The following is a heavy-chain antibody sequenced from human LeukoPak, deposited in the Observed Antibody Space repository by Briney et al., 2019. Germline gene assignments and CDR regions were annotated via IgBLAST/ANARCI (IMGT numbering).Heavy chain of an antibody. D-gene: IGHD6-13*01. CDR2: IIPIFGTA. CDR1: GGTFSSYA. CDR3: AREDSSSWFLDY. Sequence: ASVKVSCKASGGTFSSYAISWVRQAPGQGLEWMGGIIPIFGTANYAQKLQGRVTITADESTSTAYMELSSLRSEDTAVYYCAREDSSSWFLDYWGQGTLVTVSS. J-gene: IGHJ4*02. V-gene: IGHV1-69*13.